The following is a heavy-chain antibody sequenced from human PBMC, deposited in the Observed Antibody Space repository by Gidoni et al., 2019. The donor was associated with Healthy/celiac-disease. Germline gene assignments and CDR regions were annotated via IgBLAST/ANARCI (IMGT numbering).Heavy chain of an antibody. Sequence: QVQLQQWGAGLLKPSETLSLTCAVYGGSFSGYYWSWIRQPPGKGLEWIGEINHSGSTNYNPSLKSRVTISVDTSKNQFSLKLSSVTAADTAVYYCARVIAVAATDYWGQGTLVTVSS. J-gene: IGHJ4*02. V-gene: IGHV4-34*01. CDR3: ARVIAVAATDY. D-gene: IGHD6-19*01. CDR1: GGSFSGYY. CDR2: INHSGST.